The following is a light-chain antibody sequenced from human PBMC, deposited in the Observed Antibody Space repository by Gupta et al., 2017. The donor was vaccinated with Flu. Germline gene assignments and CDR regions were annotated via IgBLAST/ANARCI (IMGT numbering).Light chain of an antibody. CDR1: QSISNY. V-gene: IGKV1-39*01. J-gene: IGKJ2*01. CDR2: AAS. Sequence: PSSLSASVGDRVTITCRASQSISNYLNWYQHKVGKAPKLLIYAASSLQSGVPSRFSGSGSGTDFTLTINSLQPEDFATYYCQHSYSTLYTFGQGTKLEIK. CDR3: QHSYSTLYT.